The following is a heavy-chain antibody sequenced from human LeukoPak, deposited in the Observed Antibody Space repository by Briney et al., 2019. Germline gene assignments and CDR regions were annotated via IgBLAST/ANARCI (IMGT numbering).Heavy chain of an antibody. V-gene: IGHV3-23*01. Sequence: GGSLRLSCAASGFTFSSYSMSWVRQAPGKGLEWVSAIIGSGASTYYEHSVKDRFTISKDNSMNTLYLQKNGLRAEDKALYYCAKDYGVNPFDHWGQGPVVTVSS. J-gene: IGHJ4*02. D-gene: IGHD4-23*01. CDR1: GFTFSSYS. CDR3: AKDYGVNPFDH. CDR2: IIGSGAST.